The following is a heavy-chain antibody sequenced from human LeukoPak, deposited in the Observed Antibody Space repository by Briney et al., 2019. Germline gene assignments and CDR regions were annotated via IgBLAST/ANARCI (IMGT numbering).Heavy chain of an antibody. D-gene: IGHD3-22*01. CDR1: GGSFSGYF. V-gene: IGHV4-34*01. Sequence: SETLSLTCSVYGGSFSGYFWTYISQPPGKGLEWIGEINHRGSTSYNPSLKSRVTISRDTSKNQFSLRLTSVTAADTAVYYCARGSIYYGDSSAYFDYWGQGSLVTVSS. J-gene: IGHJ4*02. CDR3: ARGSIYYGDSSAYFDY. CDR2: INHRGST.